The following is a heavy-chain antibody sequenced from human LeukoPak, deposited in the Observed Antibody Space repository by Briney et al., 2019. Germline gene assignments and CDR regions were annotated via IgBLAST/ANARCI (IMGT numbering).Heavy chain of an antibody. J-gene: IGHJ4*02. CDR2: IEEDGTDK. Sequence: GGSLRLSCAVSGFTFTKYWMTWVRQAPGKVLEWVANIEEDGTDKYYVDSVVGRFTISRDNAKNSLYLQMNSLRAEDTAVYYCASSKGFDYWGQGTLVTVSS. V-gene: IGHV3-7*01. CDR1: GFTFTKYW. CDR3: ASSKGFDY.